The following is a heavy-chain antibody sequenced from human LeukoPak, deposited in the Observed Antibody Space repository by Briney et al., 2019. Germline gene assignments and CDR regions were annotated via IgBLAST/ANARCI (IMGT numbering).Heavy chain of an antibody. CDR1: GFTFSSYG. J-gene: IGHJ3*02. V-gene: IGHV3-33*01. D-gene: IGHD1-14*01. Sequence: PGRSLRLSCAASGFTFSSYGMHWVRQAPDKGLEWVAVIWYDGSNKYYADSVKGRFTISRDNSKNILYLQMNSLRAEDTAVYYCARYNGALSAFDIWGQGTMVTVSS. CDR3: ARYNGALSAFDI. CDR2: IWYDGSNK.